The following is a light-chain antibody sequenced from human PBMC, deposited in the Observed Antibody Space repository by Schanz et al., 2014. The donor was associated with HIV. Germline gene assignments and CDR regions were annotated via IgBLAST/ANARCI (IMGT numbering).Light chain of an antibody. CDR3: GTWHNNLIGWL. CDR2: DNN. V-gene: IGLV1-51*01. CDR1: TSNIGNSY. Sequence: QSVLTQPPSVSAAPGQKVTISCSGSTSNIGNSYVSWYQQLPRTAPKLLIYDNNQRPSGIPDRFSGSKSGTSATLAITGLQAGDEADYYCGTWHNNLIGWLFGGGTKLTVL. J-gene: IGLJ3*02.